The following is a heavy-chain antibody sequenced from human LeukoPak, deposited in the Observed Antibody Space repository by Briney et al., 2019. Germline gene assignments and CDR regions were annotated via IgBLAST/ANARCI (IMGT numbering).Heavy chain of an antibody. Sequence: PGGSLRLSCTASGFTFGDYAMSWVRQAPGKGLEWVGFIRSKAYGGTTEYAASVKGRFTISRDDSKSIAYLQMNSLKTEDTAVYYCTRVWCMYCVTGSYYFDYWGQGTLVTVSS. J-gene: IGHJ4*02. D-gene: IGHD4/OR15-4a*01. CDR1: GFTFGDYA. CDR3: TRVWCMYCVTGSYYFDY. CDR2: IRSKAYGGTT. V-gene: IGHV3-49*04.